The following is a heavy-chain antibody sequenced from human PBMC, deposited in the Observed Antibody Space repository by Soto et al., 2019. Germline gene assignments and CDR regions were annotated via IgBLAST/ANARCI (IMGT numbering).Heavy chain of an antibody. CDR3: ARTIRSSTSLFP. D-gene: IGHD2-2*01. J-gene: IGHJ5*02. CDR2: INTNAGNR. CDR1: GNRFAGSV. Sequence: ASVKVCCEASGNRFAGSVREWGLPSPRQELHWMGWINTNAGNRMYAQGFTGRFVFPWSTSVSTAHLQICSLKVEDTAVYYCARTIRSSTSLFPWGQGTLVTVSS. V-gene: IGHV7-4-1*01.